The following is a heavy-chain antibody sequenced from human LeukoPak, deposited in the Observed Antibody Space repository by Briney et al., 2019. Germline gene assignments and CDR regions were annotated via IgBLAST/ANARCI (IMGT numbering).Heavy chain of an antibody. CDR2: ISSSGSTI. Sequence: SGGSLRLSRAASGFTFSSYEMSWVRQAPGKGLEWVSYISSSGSTIYYADSVKGRFTISRDNAKNSLYLQMNSLRAEDTAVYYCAELGITMIGGVWGKGTTVTISS. CDR1: GFTFSSYE. CDR3: AELGITMIGGV. V-gene: IGHV3-48*03. J-gene: IGHJ6*04. D-gene: IGHD3-10*02.